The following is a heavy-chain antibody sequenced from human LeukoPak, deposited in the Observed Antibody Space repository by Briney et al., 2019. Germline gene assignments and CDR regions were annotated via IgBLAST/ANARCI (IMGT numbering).Heavy chain of an antibody. V-gene: IGHV3-23*01. J-gene: IGHJ4*02. CDR2: ISADGGSR. CDR3: ARTAMGDSVRFPNDY. D-gene: IGHD2-21*02. CDR1: GFTFSSYA. Sequence: GGSLRLSCAASGFTFSSYAMSGVRQAPGKGLEWGSAISADGGSRYYADSVKGRFTISRDNSKNTLYLQMNSLRAEDTALYYCARTAMGDSVRFPNDYWGQGTLVTVSS.